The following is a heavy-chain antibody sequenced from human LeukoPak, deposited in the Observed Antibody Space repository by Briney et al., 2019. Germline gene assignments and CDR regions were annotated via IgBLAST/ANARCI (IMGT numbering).Heavy chain of an antibody. J-gene: IGHJ4*02. CDR2: ISGSGGST. D-gene: IGHD3-22*01. CDR1: GFTFSSYA. Sequence: GGSLRPSCAASGFTFSSYAMSWVRQAPGKGLEWVSAISGSGGSTYYADSVKGRFTISRDNSKNTLYLQMNSLRAEDTAVYYCAKGSRYYDSSGLYYFDYWGQGTLVTVSS. V-gene: IGHV3-23*01. CDR3: AKGSRYYDSSGLYYFDY.